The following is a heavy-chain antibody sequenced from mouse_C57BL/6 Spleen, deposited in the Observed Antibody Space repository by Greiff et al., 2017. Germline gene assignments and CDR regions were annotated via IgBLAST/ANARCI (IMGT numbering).Heavy chain of an antibody. V-gene: IGHV1-82*01. D-gene: IGHD2-3*01. CDR2: IYPGDGDT. Sequence: VQLQQSGPELVKPGASVKISCKASGYAFSSSWMNWVKQRPGKGLEWIGRIYPGDGDTNYNGKFKGKATLTADKSSSTAYMQLSSLTSEDSAVYFCARWGGYYSYAMDYWGQGTSVTVSS. CDR3: ARWGGYYSYAMDY. J-gene: IGHJ4*01. CDR1: GYAFSSSW.